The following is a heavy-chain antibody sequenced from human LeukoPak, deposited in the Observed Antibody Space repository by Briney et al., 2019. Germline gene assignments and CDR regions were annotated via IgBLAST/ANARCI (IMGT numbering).Heavy chain of an antibody. V-gene: IGHV4-34*01. J-gene: IGHJ3*02. CDR3: ARGLYYYDSSGYYFDAFDI. CDR1: GGSFSGYY. CDR2: INHSGGT. Sequence: SETLSLTCAVYGGSFSGYYWSWIHQPPGKGLEWIGEINHSGGTNYNPSLKSRVTISVDTSKNQFSLKLSSVTAADTAVYYCARGLYYYDSSGYYFDAFDIWGQGTMVTVSS. D-gene: IGHD3-22*01.